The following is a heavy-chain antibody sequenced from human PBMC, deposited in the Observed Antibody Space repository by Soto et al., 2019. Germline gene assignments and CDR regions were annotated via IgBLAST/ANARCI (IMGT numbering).Heavy chain of an antibody. J-gene: IGHJ4*02. D-gene: IGHD3-10*02. V-gene: IGHV3-30*03. CDR3: AIVRVADSPLDH. Sequence: QVQLVESGGGVVQPGRSLRLSCAGSGFIFSNYGMHWVRQAPGKGLEWVAFISYDGSDILYADSVKGRFTISRDNSKRTLFLHMNRPRAEDTAVYFCAIVRVADSPLDHWGQGSLVTVYS. CDR1: GFIFSNYG. CDR2: ISYDGSDI.